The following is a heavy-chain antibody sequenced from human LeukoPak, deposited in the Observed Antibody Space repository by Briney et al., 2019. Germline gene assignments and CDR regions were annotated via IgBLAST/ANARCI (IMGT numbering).Heavy chain of an antibody. D-gene: IGHD3-22*01. CDR3: ARAPPYDSSGLLDY. Sequence: PGGSLRLSCVASGFTITTYVMTWVRQAPGKGLEWVADISGRDGNTDYADSVKGRFTISRDNAKNSLYLQMNTLRAEDTAVYYCARAPPYDSSGLLDYWGQGTLVTVSS. CDR1: GFTITTYV. V-gene: IGHV3-23*01. J-gene: IGHJ4*02. CDR2: ISGRDGNT.